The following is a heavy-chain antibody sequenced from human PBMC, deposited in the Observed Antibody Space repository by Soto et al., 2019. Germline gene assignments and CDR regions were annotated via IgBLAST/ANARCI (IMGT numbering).Heavy chain of an antibody. CDR2: IRSGPHNYAT. J-gene: IGHJ4*02. V-gene: IGHV3-73*02. CDR1: GLNFMGSA. CDR3: TTERDY. Sequence: EVQLVESGGGLVKIGGSLKLSCATSGLNFMGSAMHGARQASGKGLEWVGRIRSGPHNYATTYAASVEGRFTISRDDSKNTVYLQMNGLKTDDTAMYYCTTERDYWGRGTLVTVSS.